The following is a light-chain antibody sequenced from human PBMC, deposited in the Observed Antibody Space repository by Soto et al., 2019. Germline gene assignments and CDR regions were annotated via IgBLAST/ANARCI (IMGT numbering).Light chain of an antibody. CDR2: EVS. Sequence: QSVLAQPAAVSGPPVRSITISCTGTNSDVGGYKYVSWYQQHPGKAPKLMIYEVSYRPSGVSNRFSGSKSGNTASLTISGLQAEDEADYYCSSYTSSSPCVFGTGTKVTVL. V-gene: IGLV2-14*01. CDR1: NSDVGGYKY. J-gene: IGLJ1*01. CDR3: SSYTSSSPCV.